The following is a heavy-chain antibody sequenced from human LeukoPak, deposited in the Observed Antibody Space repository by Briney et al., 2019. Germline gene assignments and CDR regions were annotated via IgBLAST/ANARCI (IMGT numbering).Heavy chain of an antibody. CDR2: INHSGRT. CDR3: ARDRGAGFSWYYDSSGYYLFDY. CDR1: GGCFRGYY. D-gene: IGHD3-22*01. V-gene: IGHV4-34*01. Sequence: KPSETLSLTCSVHGGCFRGYYWRWIPQPPGKGLGWVGQINHSGRTNYDPSLKSRVARSLDTCKNQFSLKMSSVTAADTAVYYCARDRGAGFSWYYDSSGYYLFDYWGQGSLVTVSS. J-gene: IGHJ4*02.